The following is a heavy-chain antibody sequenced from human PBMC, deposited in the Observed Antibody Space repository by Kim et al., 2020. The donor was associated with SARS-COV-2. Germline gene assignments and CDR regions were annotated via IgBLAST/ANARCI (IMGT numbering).Heavy chain of an antibody. CDR3: SRPTRYYYYYGMDV. D-gene: IGHD1-1*01. J-gene: IGHJ6*02. Sequence: GGSPRLSCAASGFTFNNYAMSWVRQAPGKGLEWVSGINNSGDRTYYADSVKGRFTISRDNSKNTLYLQMNTLRAEDTAVYYCSRPTRYYYYYGMDVWGQ. CDR1: GFTFNNYA. V-gene: IGHV3-23*01. CDR2: INNSGDRT.